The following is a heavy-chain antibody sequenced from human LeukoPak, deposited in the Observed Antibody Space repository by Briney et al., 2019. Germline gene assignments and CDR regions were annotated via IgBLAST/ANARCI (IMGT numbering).Heavy chain of an antibody. V-gene: IGHV3-7*01. CDR3: AREHSSRGDAFDI. CDR1: GFTFSSYW. D-gene: IGHD6-13*01. CDR2: MKQDGSEK. J-gene: IGHJ3*02. Sequence: GGSLRLSCAASGFTFSSYWMSWVRQAPGKGLEWVANMKQDGSEKYYVDSVKGRFTISRDNAKNSLYLQMNSLRAEDTAVYYCAREHSSRGDAFDIWGQGTMVTVSS.